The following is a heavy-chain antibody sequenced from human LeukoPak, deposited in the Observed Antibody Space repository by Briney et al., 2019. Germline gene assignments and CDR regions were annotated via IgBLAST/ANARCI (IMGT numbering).Heavy chain of an antibody. D-gene: IGHD3-9*01. V-gene: IGHV3-48*02. Sequence: GESLTLSCAASGFTFTSYSMNWVRQAPGKGLEWVSHISSSSSTVYYADSVKGRFTTSRDNAKSSLFLQMSSLRDDDTAVYYCARDRDGDWSIGHFDYWGQGTLVTVSS. J-gene: IGHJ4*02. CDR2: ISSSSSTV. CDR1: GFTFTSYS. CDR3: ARDRDGDWSIGHFDY.